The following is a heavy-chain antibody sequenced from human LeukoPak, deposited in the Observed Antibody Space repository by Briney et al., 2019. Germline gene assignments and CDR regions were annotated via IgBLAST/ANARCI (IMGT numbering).Heavy chain of an antibody. Sequence: PSETLSLTCTVSGGSIRSSYYYWGWIRQPPGKGLEWIGSIYDSGSTYYNPSLKSRVTISVDTSKNQFSLKLSSVTAADTAVYYCARATYDILTGYYPLYFDSWGQGTLVTVSS. V-gene: IGHV4-39*07. CDR1: GGSIRSSYYY. CDR3: ARATYDILTGYYPLYFDS. CDR2: IYDSGST. D-gene: IGHD3-9*01. J-gene: IGHJ4*02.